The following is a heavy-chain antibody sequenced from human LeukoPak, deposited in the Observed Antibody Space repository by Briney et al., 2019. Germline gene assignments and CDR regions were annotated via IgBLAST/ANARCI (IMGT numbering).Heavy chain of an antibody. CDR3: ASGDFDADY. Sequence: GGSLRLSCAASGFTFSSYGMHWVRQAPGKGLEWVAVISYDGSYKYYADSVKGRFTISRDNSKNTLYLQVNSLRAEDTAVYYCASGDFDADYWGQGTLVTVPS. CDR1: GFTFSSYG. V-gene: IGHV3-30*03. D-gene: IGHD7-27*01. J-gene: IGHJ4*02. CDR2: ISYDGSYK.